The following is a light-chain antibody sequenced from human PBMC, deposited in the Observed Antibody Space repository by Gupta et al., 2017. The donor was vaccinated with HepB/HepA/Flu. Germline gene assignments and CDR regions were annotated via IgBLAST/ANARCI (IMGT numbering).Light chain of an antibody. Sequence: QLVLTQSPSASASLGASFQLTCPLSSGHSSYAIAWHQQQPEKGPRYLMKLNSDGSHSTGDAIPDRFSSSSSGADRYLTISSLQAEDEDDYYCQTWGTGIVVFGGGTKLTVL. J-gene: IGLJ2*01. CDR3: QTWGTGIVV. CDR2: LNSDGSH. V-gene: IGLV4-69*01. CDR1: SGHSSYA.